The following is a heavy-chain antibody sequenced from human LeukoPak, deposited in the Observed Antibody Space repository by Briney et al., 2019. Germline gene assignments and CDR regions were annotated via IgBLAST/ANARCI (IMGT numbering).Heavy chain of an antibody. Sequence: SETLSLTCTVSGGSISSSSYYWGWIRQPPGKGLEWIGSIYYSGSTYYNPSLKSRVTISLDKSRNHFSLKLTSVTAADSAVYYCARRSPYSTGWSSYFDYWGQGALVTVSS. V-gene: IGHV4-39*07. CDR1: GGSISSSSYY. CDR3: ARRSPYSTGWSSYFDY. J-gene: IGHJ4*02. D-gene: IGHD6-19*01. CDR2: IYYSGST.